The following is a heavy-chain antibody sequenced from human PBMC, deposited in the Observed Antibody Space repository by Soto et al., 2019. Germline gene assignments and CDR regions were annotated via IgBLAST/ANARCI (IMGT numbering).Heavy chain of an antibody. V-gene: IGHV1-69*13. J-gene: IGHJ6*02. CDR1: GGTFSSYA. CDR3: ARHGGVDMALSGGGYIGNYYYGMDV. CDR2: IIPIFGTA. Sequence: SVKVSCKASGGTFSSYAISWVRQAPGQGLEWMGGIIPIFGTANYAQKFQGRVTITADESTSTAYMELSSLRSEDTAVYYCARHGGVDMALSGGGYIGNYYYGMDVWGQGTTVTVSS. D-gene: IGHD1-26*01.